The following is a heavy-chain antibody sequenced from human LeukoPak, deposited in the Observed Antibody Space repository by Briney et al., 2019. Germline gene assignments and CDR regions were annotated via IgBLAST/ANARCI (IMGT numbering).Heavy chain of an antibody. Sequence: GASVKVFCKASGYTFPSYFMHWVRQAPGQGLEWMGIINPTGGSTTYAQKFQGRVTMTRDTSTSTVYMELSSLRSDDTAVYYCARELDEKGPAFDIWGQGTMVTVSS. J-gene: IGHJ3*02. CDR3: ARELDEKGPAFDI. V-gene: IGHV1-46*01. CDR1: GYTFPSYF. D-gene: IGHD3-3*02. CDR2: INPTGGST.